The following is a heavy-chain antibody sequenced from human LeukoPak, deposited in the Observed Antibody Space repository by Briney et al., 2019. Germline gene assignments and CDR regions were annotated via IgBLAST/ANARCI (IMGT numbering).Heavy chain of an antibody. CDR2: ISSSGTYV. CDR1: GFTVSGNY. D-gene: IGHD3-9*01. CDR3: ARASSKQLAGYLPDGFDI. V-gene: IGHV3-21*01. Sequence: GGSLRLSCAASGFTVSGNYMSWVRQAPGKGLEWVSSISSSGTYVYYADSVKGRFTISRDNAKNSLSLQMNSLRADDAAVYYCARASSKQLAGYLPDGFDIWGQGTMVTVSS. J-gene: IGHJ3*02.